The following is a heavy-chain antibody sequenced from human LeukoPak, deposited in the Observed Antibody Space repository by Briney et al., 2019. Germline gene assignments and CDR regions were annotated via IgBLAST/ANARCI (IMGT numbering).Heavy chain of an antibody. Sequence: GASVKVSCKASGYTFIGYNMHWARQAPGQGLEWMGWINPNSGGTNYAQSFQGRVTMTRDTSISTAYMELSRLRSDDTAIYYCALVGEALDYWGQGTLVTVSS. J-gene: IGHJ4*02. D-gene: IGHD4-17*01. V-gene: IGHV1-2*02. CDR2: INPNSGGT. CDR1: GYTFIGYN. CDR3: ALVGEALDY.